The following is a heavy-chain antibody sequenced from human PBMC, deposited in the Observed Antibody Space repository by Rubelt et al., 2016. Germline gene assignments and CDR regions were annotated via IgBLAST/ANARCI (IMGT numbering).Heavy chain of an antibody. J-gene: IGHJ4*02. CDR2: IYPGDSDT. CDR3: ARVGYCSSTSCYPVYFDY. CDR1: GYSFTSYW. V-gene: IGHV5-51*07. Sequence: KPGESLKISCKGSGYSFTSYWIGWVHQMPGKGLEWMGIIYPGDSDTRYSPSFQGQVTISADKSISTAYLQWSSLKASDTAMYYCARVGYCSSTSCYPVYFDYWGQGTLVTVSS. D-gene: IGHD2-2*01.